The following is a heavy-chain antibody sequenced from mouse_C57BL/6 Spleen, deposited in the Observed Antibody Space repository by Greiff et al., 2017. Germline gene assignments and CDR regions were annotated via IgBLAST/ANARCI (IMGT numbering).Heavy chain of an antibody. V-gene: IGHV1-64*01. CDR1: GYTFTSYW. CDR2: IHPNSGSS. D-gene: IGHD1-1*01. J-gene: IGHJ2*01. CDR3: AKSGGSSYEDY. Sequence: QVQLQQPGAELVQPGASVKLSCTASGYTFTSYWMHWVKQRPGQGLEWIGMIHPNSGSSNYNEKFNGKATLTVDKSSSTAYMQLRSLTAEDAAVYCCAKSGGSSYEDYWGQGTTLTVSS.